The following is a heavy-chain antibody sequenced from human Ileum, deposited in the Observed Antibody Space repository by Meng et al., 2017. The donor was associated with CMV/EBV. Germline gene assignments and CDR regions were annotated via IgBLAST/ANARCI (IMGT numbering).Heavy chain of an antibody. J-gene: IGHJ4*02. CDR1: GYTFTTHG. V-gene: IGHV1-18*01. CDR3: ARASLTVFGGLFDY. Sequence: ASVNVSCKASGYTFTTHGISWVRQAPGQGLEWMGWISAYNGNTIYAQKLQGRVTITTDTSTSTTYMELRSLRSDDTAVYYCARASLTVFGGLFDYWGQGTLVTVSS. D-gene: IGHD3-3*01. CDR2: ISAYNGNT.